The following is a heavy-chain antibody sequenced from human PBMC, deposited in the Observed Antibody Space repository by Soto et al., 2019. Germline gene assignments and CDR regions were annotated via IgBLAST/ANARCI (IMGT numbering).Heavy chain of an antibody. J-gene: IGHJ6*02. CDR1: GFTFSNAW. V-gene: IGHV3-15*01. Sequence: TGGSLRLSCAASGFTFSNAWMSWVRQAPGKGLEWVGRIKSKTDGGTTDYAAPVKGRFTISRDDSKNTLYLQMNSLKTEDTAVYYCTTAMVRDYYYYGMDVWGQGTTVTVSS. D-gene: IGHD6-13*01. CDR3: TTAMVRDYYYYGMDV. CDR2: IKSKTDGGTT.